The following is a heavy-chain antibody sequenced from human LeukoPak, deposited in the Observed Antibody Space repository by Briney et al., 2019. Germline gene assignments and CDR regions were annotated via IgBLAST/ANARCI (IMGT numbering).Heavy chain of an antibody. D-gene: IGHD4-11*01. V-gene: IGHV3-23*01. J-gene: IGHJ6*03. CDR2: ISGSGGST. CDR3: ARDITSNYEGYMDV. Sequence: GGSLRLSCAASGFTFSSYAMSWVRQAPGKGLEWVSAISGSGGSTYYADSVKGRFTISRDNAKNSLYLQMNSLRAEDTAVYYCARDITSNYEGYMDVWGKGTTVTVSS. CDR1: GFTFSSYA.